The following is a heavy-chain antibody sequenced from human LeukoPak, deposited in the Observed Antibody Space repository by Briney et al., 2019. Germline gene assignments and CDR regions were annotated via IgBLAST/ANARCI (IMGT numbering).Heavy chain of an antibody. V-gene: IGHV1-8*01. CDR3: ARLLRFWFDP. CDR2: MNPNSGNT. Sequence: GASVKVSCKASGYTFTSYDINWVRQATGQGLEWMGWMNPNSGNTGYAQKFQGRVTMTWNASISTAYMELSSLRSEDTAVYYCARLLRFWFDPWGQGALLTVSS. D-gene: IGHD4-17*01. CDR1: GYTFTSYD. J-gene: IGHJ5*02.